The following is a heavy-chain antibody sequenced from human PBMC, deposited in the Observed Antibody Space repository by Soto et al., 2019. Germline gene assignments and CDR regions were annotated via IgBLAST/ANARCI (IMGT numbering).Heavy chain of an antibody. D-gene: IGHD3-22*01. V-gene: IGHV3-13*01. J-gene: IGHJ4*02. CDR2: IGTAGDT. CDR3: ARVEYYYDRSGYYYRY. Sequence: PGGSLRLSCAASGFPFSSYDMHLVRQSTGKGLEWVSAIGTAGDTYYPGSVKGRFTISRENAKNSLYLQMNSLRAGDTAVYYCARVEYYYDRSGYYYRYWGQGTLVTVSS. CDR1: GFPFSSYD.